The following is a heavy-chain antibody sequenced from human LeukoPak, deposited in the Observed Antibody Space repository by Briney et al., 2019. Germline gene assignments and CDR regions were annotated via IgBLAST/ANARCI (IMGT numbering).Heavy chain of an antibody. V-gene: IGHV3-48*02. D-gene: IGHD2-15*01. J-gene: IGHJ4*02. CDR3: ARDRGYCSGGSCYTYYFDY. CDR1: GFTFSSYS. CDR2: ISLSSGTI. Sequence: QSGGSLSLSCAASGFTFSSYSMNWVRQAPGKGLEWISYISLSSGTIYYADSVKGRFTISRDNGKNSLYLQMNSLRDEDTAVYYCARDRGYCSGGSCYTYYFDYWGQGTLVTVSS.